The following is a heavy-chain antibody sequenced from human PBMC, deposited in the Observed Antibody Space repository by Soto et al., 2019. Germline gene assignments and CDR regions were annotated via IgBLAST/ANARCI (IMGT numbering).Heavy chain of an antibody. Sequence: SGPTLVNPTQTLTLTCTFSGFSLSTSGMCVSWIRQPPGKALEWLARIDWDDDKYYSTSLKTRLTISKDTSKNQVVLTMTNMDPVDTATYYCARIRAVAGNYGMDVWGRGTTVTVSS. CDR1: GFSLSTSGMC. CDR2: IDWDDDK. CDR3: ARIRAVAGNYGMDV. V-gene: IGHV2-70*11. J-gene: IGHJ6*02. D-gene: IGHD6-19*01.